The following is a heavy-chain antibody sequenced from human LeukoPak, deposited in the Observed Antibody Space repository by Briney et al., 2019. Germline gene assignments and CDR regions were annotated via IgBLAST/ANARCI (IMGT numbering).Heavy chain of an antibody. CDR1: GYTFTDYY. CDR2: INPDSGGT. D-gene: IGHD1-26*01. Sequence: GASVKVSCKASGYTFTDYYIHWVRQAPGQGLEWMGRINPDSGGTNFAQKFQAGVTVTRDTSISTAYMELSTLRSDDTAVYYCARPRATKLVDDGFDIWGQGTIVTVSS. V-gene: IGHV1-2*06. J-gene: IGHJ3*02. CDR3: ARPRATKLVDDGFDI.